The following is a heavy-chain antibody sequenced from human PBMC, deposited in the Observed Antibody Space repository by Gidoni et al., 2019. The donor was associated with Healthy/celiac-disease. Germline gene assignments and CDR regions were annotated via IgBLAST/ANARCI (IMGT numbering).Heavy chain of an antibody. V-gene: IGHV3-21*01. J-gene: IGHJ3*02. CDR1: GFTFSSYS. D-gene: IGHD6-6*01. Sequence: EVQLVESGGGLVKPGGSLRLSCAASGFTFSSYSMNWVRQAPGKGLEWVSSISSSSSYIYYADSVKGRFTISRDNAKNSLYLQMNSLRAEDTAVYYCARDGDKQQLVPINDAFDIWGQGTMVTVSS. CDR3: ARDGDKQQLVPINDAFDI. CDR2: ISSSSSYI.